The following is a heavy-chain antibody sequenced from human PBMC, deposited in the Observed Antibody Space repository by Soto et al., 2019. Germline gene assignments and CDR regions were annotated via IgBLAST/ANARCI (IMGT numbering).Heavy chain of an antibody. CDR1: GGSFSGYY. CDR3: ARELLKGSYQDY. V-gene: IGHV4-34*01. Sequence: SETLSITCAVYGGSFSGYYWSWIRQPPGKGLEWIREINHSGSTNYNPSLKSRVTISVDTSKNQFSLKLSSVTAADTAVYYCARELLKGSYQDYWGQGTLVTVSS. D-gene: IGHD3-16*02. J-gene: IGHJ4*02. CDR2: INHSGST.